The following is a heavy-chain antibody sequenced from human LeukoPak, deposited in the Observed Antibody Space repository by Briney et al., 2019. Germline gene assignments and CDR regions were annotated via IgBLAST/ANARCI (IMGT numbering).Heavy chain of an antibody. CDR3: ARSRLKYQLLADFDY. Sequence: ASVKVSCKASGYTFTSHGISWVRQAPGQGLEWMGWISAYNGNTNYAQKLQGRVTMTTDTSTSTAYMELRSLRSDDTAVYYCARSRLKYQLLADFDYWGQGTLVTVSS. D-gene: IGHD2-2*01. V-gene: IGHV1-18*01. CDR1: GYTFTSHG. J-gene: IGHJ4*02. CDR2: ISAYNGNT.